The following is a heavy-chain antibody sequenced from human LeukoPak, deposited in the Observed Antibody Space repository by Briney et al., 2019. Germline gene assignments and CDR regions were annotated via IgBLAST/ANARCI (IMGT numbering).Heavy chain of an antibody. V-gene: IGHV1-69*04. D-gene: IGHD6-19*01. Sequence: SVKVSCKASGGTFSSYAISWVRQAPGQGLEWMGRIIPILGTANYAQKFQGRVTITADKSTSTAYMELSSLRSEDTAVYYCARYTIDSSGYGYWGQGTLVTVSS. CDR3: ARYTIDSSGYGY. CDR2: IIPILGTA. CDR1: GGTFSSYA. J-gene: IGHJ4*02.